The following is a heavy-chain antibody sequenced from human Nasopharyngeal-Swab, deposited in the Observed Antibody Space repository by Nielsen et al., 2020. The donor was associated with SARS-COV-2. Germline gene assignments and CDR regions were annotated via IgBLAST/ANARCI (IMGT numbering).Heavy chain of an antibody. CDR3: AKGDVDIVATAFDY. Sequence: VRQAPGKGLEWVAVIWYDGSNKYYADSVKGRFTISRDNSKNTLYLQMNSLRAEDTAVYYCAKGDVDIVATAFDYWGQGTLVTVSS. V-gene: IGHV3-33*06. CDR2: IWYDGSNK. D-gene: IGHD5-12*01. J-gene: IGHJ4*02.